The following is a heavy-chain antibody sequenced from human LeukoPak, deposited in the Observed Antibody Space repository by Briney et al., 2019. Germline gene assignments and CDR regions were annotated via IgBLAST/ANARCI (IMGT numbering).Heavy chain of an antibody. CDR1: GFTFSSYS. J-gene: IGHJ4*02. Sequence: GGSLRLSCAASGFTFSSYSMNWVRQAPGKGLEWVASISSSSSSIYYADSVKGRFTISRDNAKNSLYLQMHSLRAEDTAVHYCARVTGLQLVQGLDYWGQGSLVTVSS. CDR3: ARVTGLQLVQGLDY. V-gene: IGHV3-21*01. D-gene: IGHD6-13*01. CDR2: ISSSSSSI.